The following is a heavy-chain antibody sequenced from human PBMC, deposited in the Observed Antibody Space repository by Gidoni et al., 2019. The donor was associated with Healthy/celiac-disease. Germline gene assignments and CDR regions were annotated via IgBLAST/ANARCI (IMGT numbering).Heavy chain of an antibody. CDR2: SYSGGST. CDR1: GFTVSSNY. J-gene: IGHJ2*01. CDR3: AREELWFGELFGYFDL. D-gene: IGHD3-10*01. Sequence: EVQLVESGGGLVQPGGSLRLSCAASGFTVSSNYRSWVRQAPGKGLEWVSVSYSGGSTYYADSVKGRFTISRDNSKNTLYLQMNSLRAEDTAVYYCAREELWFGELFGYFDLWGRGTLVTVSS. V-gene: IGHV3-66*01.